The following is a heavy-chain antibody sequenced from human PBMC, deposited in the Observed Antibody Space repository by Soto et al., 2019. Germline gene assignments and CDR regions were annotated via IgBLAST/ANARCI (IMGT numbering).Heavy chain of an antibody. Sequence: VQLVESGGGLVQPGGSLRLSCAASGFTFSSYSMNWVRQAPGKGLEWVSYISSSSSTIYYADSVKGRFTISRDNAKNSLYLQMNSLRDEDTAVYYCAREDRYCSSTSCYRGMDVWGQGTTVTVSS. J-gene: IGHJ6*02. D-gene: IGHD2-2*02. CDR3: AREDRYCSSTSCYRGMDV. V-gene: IGHV3-48*02. CDR2: ISSSSSTI. CDR1: GFTFSSYS.